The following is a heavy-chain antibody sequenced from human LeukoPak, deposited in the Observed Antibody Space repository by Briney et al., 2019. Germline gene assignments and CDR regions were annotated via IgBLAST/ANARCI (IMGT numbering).Heavy chain of an antibody. D-gene: IGHD6-6*01. CDR1: GGTFSSYA. V-gene: IGHV1-69*13. CDR2: IIPIFGTA. J-gene: IGHJ6*02. CDR3: ANLEYSSSYNYYYYGMDV. Sequence: ASVKVSCKASGGTFSSYAISWVRQAPGQGLEWMGGIIPIFGTANYAQKFQGRVTITADESTSTAYMELSSLRSEDTAVYYCANLEYSSSYNYYYYGMDVWGQGTTVTVSS.